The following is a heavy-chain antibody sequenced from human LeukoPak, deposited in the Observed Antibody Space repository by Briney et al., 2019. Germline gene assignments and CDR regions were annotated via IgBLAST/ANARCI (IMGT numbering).Heavy chain of an antibody. J-gene: IGHJ4*02. Sequence: PSETLSLTCTVSGGSIGSGYYWAWIPQPPGKGLEWIGSIHYGGTTHYNPSLQSRVTISADTSKNQFALDLRSVTAADTAVYYCTRDIGDFVSDFWGQGTLVTVSS. D-gene: IGHD2-21*02. CDR1: GGSIGSGYY. CDR3: TRDIGDFVSDF. V-gene: IGHV4-39*02. CDR2: IHYGGTT.